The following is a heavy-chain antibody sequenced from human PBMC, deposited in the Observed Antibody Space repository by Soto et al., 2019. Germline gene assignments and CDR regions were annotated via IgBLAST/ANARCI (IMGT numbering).Heavy chain of an antibody. V-gene: IGHV3-21*01. J-gene: IGHJ6*03. CDR3: ARDSGCSSTSCYRRRIYYYMDV. CDR1: GFTFSSYS. CDR2: ISSSSSYI. D-gene: IGHD2-2*02. Sequence: GGSLRLSCAASGFTFSSYSMNWVRQAPGKGLEWVSSISSSSSYIYYADSVKGRFTISRDNAKNSLYLQMNSLRAEDTAVYYCARDSGCSSTSCYRRRIYYYMDVWGKGTKVTVSS.